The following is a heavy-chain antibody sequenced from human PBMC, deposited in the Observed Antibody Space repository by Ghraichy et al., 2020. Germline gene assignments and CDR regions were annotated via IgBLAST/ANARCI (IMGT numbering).Heavy chain of an antibody. D-gene: IGHD3-3*02. CDR3: ARDMRIVGGEYDY. V-gene: IGHV3-48*01. Sequence: GGSLRLSCAASGFTFSTYSMNRVRQAPGKRLEWVSYISTTSSPIYYADFVKGRFTISRDNAKNSLYLRMNSLRVEDTAIYYCARDMRIVGGEYDYWGRGTLVTVSS. CDR2: ISTTSSPI. CDR1: GFTFSTYS. J-gene: IGHJ4*02.